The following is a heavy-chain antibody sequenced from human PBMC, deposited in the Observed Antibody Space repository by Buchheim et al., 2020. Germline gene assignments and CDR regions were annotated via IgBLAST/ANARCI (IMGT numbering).Heavy chain of an antibody. J-gene: IGHJ4*02. CDR2: INPSGGSK. CDR1: GYTFTNYS. Sequence: QVQLVQSGAEVKKPGASVKVSCKASGYTFTNYSMHWVRQAPGQGLEWMGMINPSGGSKNYAQKFQGRVTMTRDTSKSTVYLELVRLRTEGTAVYDGARDSITRTEGGIRDDWGQGTL. CDR3: ARDSITRTEGGIRDD. V-gene: IGHV1-46*01. D-gene: IGHD3-10*01.